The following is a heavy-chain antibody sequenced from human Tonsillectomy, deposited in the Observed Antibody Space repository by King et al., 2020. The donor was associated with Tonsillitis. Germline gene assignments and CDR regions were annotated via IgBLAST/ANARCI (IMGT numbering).Heavy chain of an antibody. CDR3: AREGRTREGSSWYSPGDY. D-gene: IGHD6-13*01. CDR1: GYTFSSKY. CDR2: INPSGGRT. V-gene: IGHV1-46*01. J-gene: IGHJ4*02. Sequence: QLVQSGAEVKKPGASVKVSCKASGYTFSSKYIHWVRQAHGQGLEWMGLINPSGGRTSYSQKFQGRVTMTRDTSTSTVYMELSRLRFDDTAVYYCAREGRTREGSSWYSPGDYWGQGTLVTVSS.